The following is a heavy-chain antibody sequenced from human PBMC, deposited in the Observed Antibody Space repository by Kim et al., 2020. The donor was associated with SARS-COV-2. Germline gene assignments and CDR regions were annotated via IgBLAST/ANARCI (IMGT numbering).Heavy chain of an antibody. Sequence: SLRLSCVGSGFRFSDYGIQWVRQAPGKGLEWVAVISFAGTTRHYADSVKGRFTISRDNSESTVYLEMSSLRPEDTALYFCAKEGTPFYRDWFFTSCGQGT. CDR3: AKEGTPFYRDWFFTS. D-gene: IGHD3-3*01. V-gene: IGHV3-30*18. J-gene: IGHJ5*02. CDR1: GFRFSDYG. CDR2: ISFAGTTR.